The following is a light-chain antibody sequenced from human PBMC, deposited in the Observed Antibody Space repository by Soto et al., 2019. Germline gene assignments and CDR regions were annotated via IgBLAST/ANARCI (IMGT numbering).Light chain of an antibody. V-gene: IGKV2-28*01. J-gene: IGKJ1*01. CDR2: LGS. Sequence: DIVMTQSPLSLPVTPGEPASISCRSSQSLLHRNGYNYLDWYLQKPGQSPRLLIYLGSDRASGVPDRFSGSGSGTDFTLKISRVEAEDVGVYYCMQTLQTRTFGQGTKVDIK. CDR1: QSLLHRNGYNY. CDR3: MQTLQTRT.